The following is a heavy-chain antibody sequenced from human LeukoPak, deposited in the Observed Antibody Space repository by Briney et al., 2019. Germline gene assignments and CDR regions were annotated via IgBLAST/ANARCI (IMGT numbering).Heavy chain of an antibody. Sequence: SQTLSLSCTVSGGSLSSGGYYWSWIRQHPGKGLEWIGYIYYSGITYYNPSLKSRVTISVDTSKNQFSLKLSSVTAADTAVYYCARQAYATNLDAFDIWGQGTMVTVSS. D-gene: IGHD2-8*01. J-gene: IGHJ3*02. V-gene: IGHV4-31*03. CDR3: ARQAYATNLDAFDI. CDR1: GGSLSSGGYY. CDR2: IYYSGIT.